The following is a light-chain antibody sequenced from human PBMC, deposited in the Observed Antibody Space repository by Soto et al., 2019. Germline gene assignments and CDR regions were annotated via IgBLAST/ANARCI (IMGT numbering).Light chain of an antibody. CDR3: QHYNTFLWT. V-gene: IGKV1-5*03. CDR2: KAS. Sequence: DIQMTQSPSTLSAFVGDRVTITCRTSQSISSWLAWYQQKPGKAPKLLIYKASSLESGVPSRFSGSGSGTDFTLTISGLQPDDFATYYCQHYNTFLWTFGQGTKVDIK. CDR1: QSISSW. J-gene: IGKJ1*01.